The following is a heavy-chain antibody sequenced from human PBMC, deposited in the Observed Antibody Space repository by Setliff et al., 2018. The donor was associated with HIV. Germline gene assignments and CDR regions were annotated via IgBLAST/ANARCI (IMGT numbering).Heavy chain of an antibody. Sequence: ETLSLTCTVSGGSISGYHWNWLRQPAGKGLEWIGRISTTGSTNYTPSLKSRVTISVDTSKNQFSLKLSSVTAADTAVYFCARDRRYYGSGSYPPFYYYYMDVWGKGTTVTVSS. CDR2: ISTTGST. CDR3: ARDRRYYGSGSYPPFYYYYMDV. V-gene: IGHV4-4*07. D-gene: IGHD3-10*01. CDR1: GGSISGYH. J-gene: IGHJ6*03.